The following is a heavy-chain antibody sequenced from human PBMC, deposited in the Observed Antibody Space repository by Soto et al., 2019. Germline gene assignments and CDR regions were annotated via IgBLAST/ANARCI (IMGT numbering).Heavy chain of an antibody. D-gene: IGHD2-2*02. CDR1: GFTVSSNY. V-gene: IGHV3-53*01. CDR3: AREPFLYCSSTSCYT. J-gene: IGHJ5*02. Sequence: GGSLRLYCASSGFTVSSNYMSWFRQSPGKGLEWVSVIYSGGSTYYADSVKGRFTISRDNSKNTLYLQMNSLRAEDTAVYYCAREPFLYCSSTSCYTWGQGNLVTGSS. CDR2: IYSGGST.